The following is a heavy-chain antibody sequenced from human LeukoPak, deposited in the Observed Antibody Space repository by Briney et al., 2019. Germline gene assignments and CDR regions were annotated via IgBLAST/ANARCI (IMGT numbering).Heavy chain of an antibody. D-gene: IGHD2-8*01. CDR3: ARPVGITNRVMEDY. V-gene: IGHV3-53*01. J-gene: IGHJ4*01. CDR2: IYSGGST. Sequence: PGGSLRLSCAVSGFTVSSNYMNWVRQAPGKGLEWVSVIYSGGSTFYADSVKGRFTISRDISKNTLYLQMNSLRAEDTAVYYCARPVGITNRVMEDYWGHGTLVTVSS. CDR1: GFTVSSNY.